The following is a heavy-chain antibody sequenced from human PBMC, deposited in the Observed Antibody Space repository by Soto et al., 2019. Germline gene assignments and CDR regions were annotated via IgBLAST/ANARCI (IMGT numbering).Heavy chain of an antibody. V-gene: IGHV3-33*01. J-gene: IGHJ4*02. CDR1: GFTFFNFG. CDR3: VSYSNYDPYSFDR. CDR2: IWSAGSKE. D-gene: IGHD3-3*01. Sequence: QEQLVESGGGVVQPGRSLRLSCAASGFTFFNFGMHWVRQAPGKGLEWVAAIWSAGSKEYYSDSVKGRFTISRDNSNNARLLHMTSLRGSDTALYYWVSYSNYDPYSFDRWGQGTLVTVSS.